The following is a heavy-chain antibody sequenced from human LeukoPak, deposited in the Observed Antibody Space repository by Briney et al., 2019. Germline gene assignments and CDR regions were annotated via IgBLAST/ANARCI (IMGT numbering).Heavy chain of an antibody. V-gene: IGHV3-30*02. J-gene: IGHJ5*02. CDR1: GFTFSSYG. CDR3: ARDAYYYGSGSYTPFDP. CDR2: IRYDGSNK. D-gene: IGHD3-10*01. Sequence: PGGSLRLSCAASGFTFSSYGMHWVRQAPGKGLEWVAFIRYDGSNKYYADSVKGRFTISRDNSKNTLYLQMNSLRAEDTAVYYCARDAYYYGSGSYTPFDPWGQGTLVTVSS.